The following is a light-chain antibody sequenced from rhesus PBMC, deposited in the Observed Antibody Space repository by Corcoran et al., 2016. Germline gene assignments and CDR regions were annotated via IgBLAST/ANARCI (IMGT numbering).Light chain of an antibody. J-gene: IGKJ1*01. CDR1: QDISKD. V-gene: IGKV1-33*02. Sequence: DIQMTQSPSSLSASVGDTVTITCQASQDISKDLAWNQQRPGKAPKLLIYDAPSLQRGVPPSLSGSGSGTDFTLTLSSLQSEVFATSYCQQYNSWKTFGQGTKVEIK. CDR3: QQYNSWKT. CDR2: DAP.